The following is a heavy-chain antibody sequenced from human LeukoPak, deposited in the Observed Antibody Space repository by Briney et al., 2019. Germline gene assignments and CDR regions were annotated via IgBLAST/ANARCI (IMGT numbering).Heavy chain of an antibody. V-gene: IGHV1-8*01. D-gene: IGHD4-17*01. CDR3: ASLPRDYGDYVDY. CDR1: GYTFTSYD. Sequence: GASVKVSCKASGYTFTSYDINWVRQATGQGLERMGWMNPNSGNTGYAQKFQGRVTMTRDTSTSTVYMELSSLRSEDTAVYYCASLPRDYGDYVDYWGQGTLVTVSS. CDR2: MNPNSGNT. J-gene: IGHJ4*02.